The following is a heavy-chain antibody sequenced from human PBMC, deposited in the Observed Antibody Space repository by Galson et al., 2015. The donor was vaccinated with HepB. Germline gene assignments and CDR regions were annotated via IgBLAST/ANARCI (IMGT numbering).Heavy chain of an antibody. J-gene: IGHJ6*03. CDR1: GFTFSSYA. V-gene: IGHV3-30-3*01. CDR2: ISYDGSNK. Sequence: SLRLSCAASGFTFSSYAMHWVRQAPGKGLEWVAVISYDGSNKYYADSVKGRFTISRDNSKNTLYLQMNSLRAEDTAVYYCAREIRGLTTVTSYYYYMDVWGKGTTVTVYS. CDR3: AREIRGLTTVTSYYYYMDV. D-gene: IGHD4-11*01.